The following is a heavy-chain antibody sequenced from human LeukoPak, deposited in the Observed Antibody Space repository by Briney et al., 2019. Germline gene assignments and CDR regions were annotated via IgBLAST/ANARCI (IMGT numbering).Heavy chain of an antibody. CDR3: ARVRIQLWQDY. V-gene: IGHV3-21*01. D-gene: IGHD5-18*01. CDR2: ISSSSSYI. CDR1: GFTFSSYS. Sequence: GGSLRLSCAASGFTFSSYSMNWVRQAPGKGLEWVSSISSSSSYIYYADSVKGRFTISRDNAKNSLYLQMNSLRAEDTAVYYCARVRIQLWQDYWGQGTLVTVSS. J-gene: IGHJ4*02.